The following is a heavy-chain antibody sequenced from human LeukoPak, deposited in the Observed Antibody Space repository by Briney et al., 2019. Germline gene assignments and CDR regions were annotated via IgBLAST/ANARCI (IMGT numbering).Heavy chain of an antibody. D-gene: IGHD2-2*03. CDR1: GGTFSSYA. J-gene: IGHJ4*02. CDR3: ASGFIADMDIVVVPRN. CDR2: IIPIFGTA. Sequence: SVKVSCKASGGTFSSYAISWVRQAPGQGLEWMGGIIPIFGTANYAQKFQGRVTITADESTSTAYMELSSLRSEDTAVYYCASGFIADMDIVVVPRNWGQGTLVTVSS. V-gene: IGHV1-69*13.